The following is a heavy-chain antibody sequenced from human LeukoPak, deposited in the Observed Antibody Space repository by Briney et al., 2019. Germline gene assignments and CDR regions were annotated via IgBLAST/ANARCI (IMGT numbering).Heavy chain of an antibody. CDR1: GFTFSSHS. Sequence: GGSLRLSCAASGFTFSSHSMNWVRQAPGEGLEWVSYISSSSSTIYYADSVKGRFTISRDNAKNSLYLQMNSLRAEDTAVYYCARGAYYYEDWGQGTLVTVSS. J-gene: IGHJ4*02. D-gene: IGHD3-22*01. CDR3: ARGAYYYED. V-gene: IGHV3-48*01. CDR2: ISSSSSTI.